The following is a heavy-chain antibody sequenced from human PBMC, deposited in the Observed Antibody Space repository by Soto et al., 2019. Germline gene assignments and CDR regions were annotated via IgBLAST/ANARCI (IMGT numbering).Heavy chain of an antibody. CDR2: INHSGST. J-gene: IGHJ5*02. D-gene: IGHD6-13*01. CDR1: GGSFSGYY. CDR3: ARGSYSSSWPGGGWFDP. V-gene: IGHV4-34*01. Sequence: SETLSLTCAVYGGSFSGYYWSWIRQPPGKGLEWIGEINHSGSTNYNPSLKSRVTISVDTSKNQFSLKLSSVTAADTAVYYCARGSYSSSWPGGGWFDPWGQGTLVTVSS.